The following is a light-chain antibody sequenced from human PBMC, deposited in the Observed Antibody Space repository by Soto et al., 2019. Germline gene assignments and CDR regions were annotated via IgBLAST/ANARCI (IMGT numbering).Light chain of an antibody. V-gene: IGLV2-23*01. J-gene: IGLJ2*01. CDR3: CSYAGSSTPHVV. CDR2: EGS. CDR1: SSDVGSYNL. Sequence: QSALTQPASVSGSPGQSITISCTGTSSDVGSYNLVSWYQQHPGKAPKLMIYEGSKRPSGVSNRFSGSKSGNTASLTLSVLQAEDEADYYCCSYAGSSTPHVVFGGGTKLTVL.